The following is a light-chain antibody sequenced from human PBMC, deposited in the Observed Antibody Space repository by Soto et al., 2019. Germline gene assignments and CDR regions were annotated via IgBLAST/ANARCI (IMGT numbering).Light chain of an antibody. CDR3: QQYDRSPPFT. CDR1: QSVSSTY. CDR2: GAS. V-gene: IGKV3-20*01. J-gene: IGKJ2*01. Sequence: EIVLTQSPGTLSLSPGERATLSCRASQSVSSTYIAWYQQNPGQAPRLLIYGASSRATGIPDRFSGSGSGTDFTLTISRLEPEDFAMYFCQQYDRSPPFTFGQGTKVEIK.